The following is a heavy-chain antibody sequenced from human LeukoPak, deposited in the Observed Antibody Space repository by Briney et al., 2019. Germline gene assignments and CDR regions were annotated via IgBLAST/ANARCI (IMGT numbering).Heavy chain of an antibody. Sequence: SETLSLTCAVYGGSFSGYYWSWIRQPPGKGLEWIGEINHSGSTNYNPSLKSRVTISVDTSKNQFSLKLSSVTAADTAVYYCARHPHRGYYYDSSGPTDYYFDYWGQGTLVTVSS. V-gene: IGHV4-34*01. CDR3: ARHPHRGYYYDSSGPTDYYFDY. CDR2: INHSGST. D-gene: IGHD3-22*01. J-gene: IGHJ4*02. CDR1: GGSFSGYY.